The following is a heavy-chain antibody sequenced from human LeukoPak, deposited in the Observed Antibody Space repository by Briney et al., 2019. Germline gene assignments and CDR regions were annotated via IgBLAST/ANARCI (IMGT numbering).Heavy chain of an antibody. D-gene: IGHD2-8*02. CDR2: ISGSGDST. CDR3: AKDPTSCTD. V-gene: IGHV3-23*01. Sequence: PGGSLRLSCAASGFTFSNAWMNWVRQAPGKGLEWVSAISGSGDSTYNADSVKGRFTISRDNSKNTLYLQMNSLRAEDTAVYYCAKDPTSCTDWGQGTLVTVSS. J-gene: IGHJ4*02. CDR1: GFTFSNAW.